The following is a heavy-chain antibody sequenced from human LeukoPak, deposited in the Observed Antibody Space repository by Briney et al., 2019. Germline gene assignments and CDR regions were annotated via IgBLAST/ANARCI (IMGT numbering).Heavy chain of an antibody. CDR2: IYYTGRT. D-gene: IGHD6-13*01. CDR1: GGSISNYY. V-gene: IGHV4-59*08. CDR3: ARQMYSSSSMGV. Sequence: PSETLSLTCTVSGGSISNYYWIWMRQPPGKGVEWIGYIYYTGRTDYNPSLKSRVTILIDTSKNQFSLDLSSVTATDTAVYYCARQMYSSSSMGVWGQGTTVTVSS. J-gene: IGHJ6*02.